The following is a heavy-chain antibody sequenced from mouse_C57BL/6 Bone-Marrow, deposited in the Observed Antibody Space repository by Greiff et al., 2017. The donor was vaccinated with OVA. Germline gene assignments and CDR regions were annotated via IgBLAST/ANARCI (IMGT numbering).Heavy chain of an antibody. CDR2: IWWDDDK. Sequence: QVLLKESGPGILQPSQTLSLTCSFSGFSLRTFGLGVGWIRQPSGKGLEWLAHIWWDDDKYYNPALKSRLTISKDTSKNQVFLKIANVDTADTATYYCARIVYYGYPWFAYWGQGTLVTVSA. D-gene: IGHD2-2*01. CDR3: ARIVYYGYPWFAY. V-gene: IGHV8-8*01. CDR1: GFSLRTFGLG. J-gene: IGHJ3*01.